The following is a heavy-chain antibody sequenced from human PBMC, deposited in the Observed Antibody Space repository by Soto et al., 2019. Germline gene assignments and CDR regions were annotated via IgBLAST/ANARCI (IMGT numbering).Heavy chain of an antibody. J-gene: IGHJ4*02. V-gene: IGHV1-18*04. CDR3: ARTPRAQMIVLEAATRFDY. CDR2: ISPYNGDT. CDR1: GYTFTTYG. Sequence: QVQLVQSGAEVKRPGASLKVSCKASGYTFTTYGFNWVRQAPGQGLEWMGWISPYNGDTSYAQNFQGRVTLTTDTSTSTAYMELRSLTSDDTAVYYCARTPRAQMIVLEAATRFDYWGQGTLVTVSS. D-gene: IGHD2-15*01.